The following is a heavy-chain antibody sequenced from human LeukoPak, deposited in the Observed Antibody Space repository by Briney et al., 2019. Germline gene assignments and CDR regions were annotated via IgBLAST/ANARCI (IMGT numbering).Heavy chain of an antibody. D-gene: IGHD6-19*01. CDR2: ISGSGGST. CDR1: GFTFSSYA. V-gene: IGHV3-23*01. Sequence: GGSLRLSCAASGFTFSSYAMSWVRQAPGMGLEWVSAISGSGGSTYYADSVKGRFTISRDNSKNTLYLQMNTLRAEDTAVYYCAKDRAVADSTGVFDYWGQGTLVTVSS. CDR3: AKDRAVADSTGVFDY. J-gene: IGHJ4*02.